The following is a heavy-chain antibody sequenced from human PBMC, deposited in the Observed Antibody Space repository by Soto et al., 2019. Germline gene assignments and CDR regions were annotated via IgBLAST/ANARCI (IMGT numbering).Heavy chain of an antibody. CDR2: IKNKTDGGTT. D-gene: IGHD1-1*01. CDR3: TTGTGTTGEGGWSEDV. Sequence: GGSLRLSCAASGFTFNNAWMSWVRQAPGKGLEWVGRIKNKTDGGTTDYAAPVKGRFTISRDDSKNTLYLQMNSLQPEDTAVYYCTTGTGTTGEGGWSEDVCGQGTTVTGSS. V-gene: IGHV3-15*01. J-gene: IGHJ6*02. CDR1: GFTFNNAW.